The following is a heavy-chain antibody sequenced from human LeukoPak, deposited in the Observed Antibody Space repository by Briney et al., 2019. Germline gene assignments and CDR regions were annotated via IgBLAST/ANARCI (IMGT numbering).Heavy chain of an antibody. CDR1: GFTFSSYA. D-gene: IGHD1-26*01. Sequence: PGGSLRLSCAASGFTFSSYAMSWVRQAPGKGLEWVAVISYDGSNKYYADSVKGRFTISRDNSKNTLYLQMNSLRAEDTAVYYCAKDSARMGGDGSVYSWGQGTLVTVSS. CDR3: AKDSARMGGDGSVYS. CDR2: ISYDGSNK. J-gene: IGHJ4*02. V-gene: IGHV3-30*18.